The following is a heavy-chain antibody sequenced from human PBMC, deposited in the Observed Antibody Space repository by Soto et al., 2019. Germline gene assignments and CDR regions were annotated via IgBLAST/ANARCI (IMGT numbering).Heavy chain of an antibody. D-gene: IGHD2-2*01. CDR3: ARQDCSSTSCYARFGWFDP. J-gene: IGHJ5*02. CDR1: GGSISSSSHY. CDR2: IYYSGST. V-gene: IGHV4-39*01. Sequence: QLQLQESGPGLVKPSETLSLTCTVSGGSISSSSHYWGWIRQPPGKGLEWIGSIYYSGSTYYSPSLKSRVTISVDTSKNQFSLELSSVTAADTAVYYCARQDCSSTSCYARFGWFDPWGQGTLVTVSS.